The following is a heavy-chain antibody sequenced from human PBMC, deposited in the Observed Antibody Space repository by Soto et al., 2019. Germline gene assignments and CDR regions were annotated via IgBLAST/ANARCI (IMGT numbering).Heavy chain of an antibody. CDR1: GFTFSSYW. V-gene: IGHV3-7*03. CDR2: IKQDGSEK. D-gene: IGHD2-21*01. J-gene: IGHJ4*02. CDR3: AGHMAYYFDY. Sequence: ESLKISCAASGFTFSSYWMSWVRQAPGKGLEWVANIKQDGSEKYYVDSVKGRFTISRDNAKNSLYLQMNSLRAEDTAVYYCAGHMAYYFDYWGQGTLVTVSS.